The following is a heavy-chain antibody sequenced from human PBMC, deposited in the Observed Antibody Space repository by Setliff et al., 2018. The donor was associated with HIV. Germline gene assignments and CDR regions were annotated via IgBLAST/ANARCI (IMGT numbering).Heavy chain of an antibody. Sequence: SETLSLTCRVSGGLMSGYFWSWVRQPPGKGLEWVAYIYYTGNINQNPSLKSRVTISMDSSKRQFYLKLSSLTAADTAVYYCVRGRYCSGSNCPRLDNWGQGILVTLSS. D-gene: IGHD2-15*01. CDR3: VRGRYCSGSNCPRLDN. V-gene: IGHV4-59*01. CDR2: IYYTGNI. CDR1: GGLMSGYF. J-gene: IGHJ4*02.